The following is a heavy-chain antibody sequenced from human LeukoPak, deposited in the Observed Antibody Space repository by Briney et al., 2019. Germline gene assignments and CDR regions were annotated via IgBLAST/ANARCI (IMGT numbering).Heavy chain of an antibody. Sequence: PSETLSLTCTVVGGSFSGYYWSWIRQPPGKGLEWIGYIYDSGSTNYNPSLKSRVTISVDTSKNQFSLKLSSVTAADTAVYYCASLTTAEAFDIWGQGTMVTVSS. V-gene: IGHV4-59*01. CDR2: IYDSGST. CDR1: GGSFSGYY. J-gene: IGHJ3*02. CDR3: ASLTTAEAFDI. D-gene: IGHD3-22*01.